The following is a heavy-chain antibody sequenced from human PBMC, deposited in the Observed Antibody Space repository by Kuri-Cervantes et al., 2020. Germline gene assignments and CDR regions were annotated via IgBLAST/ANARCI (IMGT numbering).Heavy chain of an antibody. V-gene: IGHV3-13*01. CDR3: AREEYYDFWSGYYSDYYYYMDV. J-gene: IGHJ6*03. D-gene: IGHD3-3*01. CDR1: GFTFSSYD. Sequence: GESLKISCAASGFTFSSYDMHWVRQATGKGLEWVSAIGTAGDTYYPGSEKGRFTISRENAKNSLYLQMNSLRAEDTAVYYCAREEYYDFWSGYYSDYYYYMDVWGKGTTVTVSS. CDR2: IGTAGDT.